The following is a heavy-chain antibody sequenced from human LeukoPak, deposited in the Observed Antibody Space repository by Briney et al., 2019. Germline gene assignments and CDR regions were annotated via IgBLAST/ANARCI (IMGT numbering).Heavy chain of an antibody. D-gene: IGHD3-10*01. CDR2: ISAYNGNT. Sequence: GASVKVSCKASGYTFTSYGISWVRQAPGQGLEWMGWISAYNGNTNYAQKLQGRVTMTTDTSTSTAYMELRSLRSDDTAVYYCARDPGSGSYYYYYYMDVWGKGTTVTISS. CDR3: ARDPGSGSYYYYYYMDV. CDR1: GYTFTSYG. J-gene: IGHJ6*03. V-gene: IGHV1-18*01.